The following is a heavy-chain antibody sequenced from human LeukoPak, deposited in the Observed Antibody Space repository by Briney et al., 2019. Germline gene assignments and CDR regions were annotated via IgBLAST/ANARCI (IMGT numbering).Heavy chain of an antibody. J-gene: IGHJ3*02. CDR2: IWYDGSNK. Sequence: GGSLRLSCAASGFTFSSYGMHWVRQAPGKGLEWVAVIWYDGSNKYYADSVKGRFTISRDNSKNTLYLQMNNLRAEDTAVYYCAKDYWTGTTAAFDIWGQGTMVTVSS. CDR3: AKDYWTGTTAAFDI. V-gene: IGHV3-33*06. D-gene: IGHD1-7*01. CDR1: GFTFSSYG.